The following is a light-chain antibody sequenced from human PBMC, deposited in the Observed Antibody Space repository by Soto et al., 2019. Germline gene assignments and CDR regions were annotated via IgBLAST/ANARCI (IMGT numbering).Light chain of an antibody. Sequence: DIQMTQSPSTLSASVGDRVTITCRASQSINTWLAWYQLKPGRAPKLLIYKSSTLESGVPSMFSGSGSGTEFTLTISSLQPDDFATYYCQQYQTYSQFGQGTKVEIK. CDR3: QQYQTYSQ. CDR2: KSS. V-gene: IGKV1-5*03. J-gene: IGKJ1*01. CDR1: QSINTW.